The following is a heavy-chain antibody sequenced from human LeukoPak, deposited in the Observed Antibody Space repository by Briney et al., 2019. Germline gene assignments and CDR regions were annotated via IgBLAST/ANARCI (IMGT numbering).Heavy chain of an antibody. D-gene: IGHD3-22*01. Sequence: PGRSLRLSCAASGFTFSSYSMNWVRQAPGKGLEWVSSISSSSSYIYYADSVKGRFTISRDNAKNSLYLQMNSLRAEDTAVYYCARASPRVYYYDSSGSIWGQGTMVTVSS. CDR3: ARASPRVYYYDSSGSI. CDR1: GFTFSSYS. CDR2: ISSSSSYI. V-gene: IGHV3-21*01. J-gene: IGHJ3*02.